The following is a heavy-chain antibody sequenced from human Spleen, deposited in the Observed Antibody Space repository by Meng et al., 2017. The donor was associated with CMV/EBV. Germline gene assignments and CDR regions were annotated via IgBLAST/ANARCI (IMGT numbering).Heavy chain of an antibody. Sequence: GESLKIPCAASGFTFITYAMSWVRQAPGKGLEWVSAISSSGGSTDYVDSVKGRFTISRDNSKNTLYLQMNSLRVEDTAVYYCARDYYDSSTYYPDYWGQGTLVTVSS. V-gene: IGHV3-23*01. D-gene: IGHD3-22*01. CDR3: ARDYYDSSTYYPDY. J-gene: IGHJ4*02. CDR1: GFTFITYA. CDR2: ISSSGGST.